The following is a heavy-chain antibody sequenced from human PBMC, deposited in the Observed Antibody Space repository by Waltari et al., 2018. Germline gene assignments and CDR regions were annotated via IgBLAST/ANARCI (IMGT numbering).Heavy chain of an antibody. CDR2: VDPEDGET. CDR3: VTALGDRSSASRPFDV. J-gene: IGHJ3*01. CDR1: GYRFTDYY. V-gene: IGHV1-69-2*01. Sequence: EVQLLQSGTELKKPGSTVKISCQVSGYRFTDYYIHWVQQAPGKGPQWMGLVDPEDGETIDAEMFQGRVTITADTSTETAFMELSSLTSDDTAVYYCVTALGDRSSASRPFDVWGLGTLITVSS. D-gene: IGHD3-10*01.